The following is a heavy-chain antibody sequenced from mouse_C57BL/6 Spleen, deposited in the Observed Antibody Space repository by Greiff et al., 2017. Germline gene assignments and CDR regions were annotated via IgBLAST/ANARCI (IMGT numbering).Heavy chain of an antibody. V-gene: IGHV1-52*01. CDR3: ARGGYYNFDY. CDR1: GYTFTSYW. Sequence: QVHVKQPGAELVRPGSSVKLSCKASGYTFTSYWMHWVKQRPIQGLEWIGNIDPSDSEPHYNQKFKDKATLTVDKSSSTAYMQLRSLTSEDSAVYYCARGGYYNFDYWGQGTTLTVSA. J-gene: IGHJ2*01. D-gene: IGHD1-1*01. CDR2: IDPSDSEP.